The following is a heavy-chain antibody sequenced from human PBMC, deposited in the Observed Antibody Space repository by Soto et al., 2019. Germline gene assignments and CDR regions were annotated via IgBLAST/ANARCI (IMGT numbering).Heavy chain of an antibody. V-gene: IGHV1-69*01. CDR2: IIPIFGTA. CDR1: GGTFSSYA. CDR3: AKYSGSYRSYWYFDL. D-gene: IGHD1-26*01. Sequence: QVQLVQSGAEVKKPGSSVKVSCKASGGTFSSYAISWVRQAPGQGLEWMGGIIPIFGTANSVQKFQGRVTITADESTSTAYMELSSLRSEDTAVYYCAKYSGSYRSYWYFDLWGRGTLVTVSS. J-gene: IGHJ2*01.